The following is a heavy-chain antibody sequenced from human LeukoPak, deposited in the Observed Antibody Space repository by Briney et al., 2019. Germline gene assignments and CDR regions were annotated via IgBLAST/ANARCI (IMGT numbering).Heavy chain of an antibody. Sequence: SVKVSCKASGYTFTGYYMHWVRQAPGQGREWMGWINPNSGGTNYAQKFQGRVTMTRDTSISTAYMELSRLRSDDTAVYYCARGRIVGARNWFDPWGQGTLVTVSS. J-gene: IGHJ5*02. CDR2: INPNSGGT. CDR3: ARGRIVGARNWFDP. D-gene: IGHD1-26*01. V-gene: IGHV1-2*02. CDR1: GYTFTGYY.